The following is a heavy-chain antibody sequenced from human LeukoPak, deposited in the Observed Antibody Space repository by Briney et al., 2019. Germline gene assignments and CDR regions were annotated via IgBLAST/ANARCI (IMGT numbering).Heavy chain of an antibody. D-gene: IGHD6-13*01. V-gene: IGHV4-61*02. Sequence: PSQTLSLTCTVSGGSISSGSFFWSWIRQPAGKGLEWIGRIHSSGNTHYNPSLKSRVTILVDTSKNQFSLKLSSVTAADTAVYYCARRAAAGTSAWGQGTLVTVSS. J-gene: IGHJ4*02. CDR2: IHSSGNT. CDR1: GGSISSGSFF. CDR3: ARRAAAGTSA.